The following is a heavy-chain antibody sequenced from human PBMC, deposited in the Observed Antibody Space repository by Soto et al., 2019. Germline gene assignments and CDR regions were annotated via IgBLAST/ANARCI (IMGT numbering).Heavy chain of an antibody. V-gene: IGHV3-30-3*01. J-gene: IGHJ4*02. CDR3: ARGSVGANAKYFDY. CDR2: ISYDGSNK. D-gene: IGHD1-26*01. CDR1: GFTFSSYA. Sequence: AGALRLSGAASGFTFSSYAMHWVRKAPGKGLEWVAVISYDGSNKYYADSVKGRFTISRDNSKNTLYLQMNSLRAEDTAVYYCARGSVGANAKYFDYWGQGTLVTVSS.